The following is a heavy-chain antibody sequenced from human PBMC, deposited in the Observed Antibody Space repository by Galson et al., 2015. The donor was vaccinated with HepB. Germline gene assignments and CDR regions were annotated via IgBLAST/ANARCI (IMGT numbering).Heavy chain of an antibody. CDR2: ISSSSSTI. CDR1: GFTFSSYS. CDR3: ARDSTLLPVVPQKSYGMDV. Sequence: SLRLSCAASGFTFSSYSMNWVRQAPGKGLEWVPYISSSSSTIYYADSVKGRFTISRDNAKNSLYLQMNSLRDEDTAVYYCARDSTLLPVVPQKSYGMDVWGQGTTVTVSS. J-gene: IGHJ6*02. V-gene: IGHV3-48*02. D-gene: IGHD2-2*01.